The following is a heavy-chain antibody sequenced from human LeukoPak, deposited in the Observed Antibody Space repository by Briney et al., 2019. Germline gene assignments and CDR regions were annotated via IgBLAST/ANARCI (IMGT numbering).Heavy chain of an antibody. Sequence: GESLKISCKGSGYSFTSYWIGWVRQMPGKGLEWMAIIYPDDSDTKYSPSFQGQVTISADKSISTAYLQWSSLKASDTAMYYCARNDFWSASWFDPWGQGTLVTVSS. CDR2: IYPDDSDT. CDR3: ARNDFWSASWFDP. V-gene: IGHV5-51*01. J-gene: IGHJ5*02. D-gene: IGHD3-3*01. CDR1: GYSFTSYW.